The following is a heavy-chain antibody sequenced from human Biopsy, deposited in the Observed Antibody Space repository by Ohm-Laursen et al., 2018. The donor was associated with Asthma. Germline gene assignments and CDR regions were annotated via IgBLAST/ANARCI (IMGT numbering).Heavy chain of an antibody. D-gene: IGHD2-21*01. CDR3: AKATLGDIGKDY. Sequence: SLRLSCAASGFTFDDYGMHWVRQAPGKGLEWVSGISWNSGSIGYADSVKGRFTISRDNAKNSLYLQMNGLRVEDTALYYCAKATLGDIGKDYWGQGTLVTVSS. J-gene: IGHJ4*02. CDR2: ISWNSGSI. CDR1: GFTFDDYG. V-gene: IGHV3-9*01.